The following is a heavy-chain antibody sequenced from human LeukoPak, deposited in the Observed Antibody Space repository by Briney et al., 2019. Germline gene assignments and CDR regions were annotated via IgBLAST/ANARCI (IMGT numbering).Heavy chain of an antibody. CDR3: ASSPLYSGSWYGWDY. CDR2: ISSSSSYI. CDR1: GFTFSSYS. Sequence: GGSLRLSCAASGFTFSSYSMNWVRQAPGKGLEWVSSISSSSSYIYYADSVKGRFTISRDNAKNSLYLQMNSLRAEDTAVYYCASSPLYSGSWYGWDYWGQGTLVTVSS. V-gene: IGHV3-21*01. D-gene: IGHD6-13*01. J-gene: IGHJ4*02.